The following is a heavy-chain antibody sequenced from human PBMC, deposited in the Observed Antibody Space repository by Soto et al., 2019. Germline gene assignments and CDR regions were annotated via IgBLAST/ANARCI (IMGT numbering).Heavy chain of an antibody. D-gene: IGHD6-19*01. J-gene: IGHJ6*02. V-gene: IGHV4-59*08. CDR1: GGSISSYY. CDR3: ARWGSGWYWRNYYYYYGMDV. Sequence: SETLSLSYTVSGGSISSYYWSWIRQPPGKGLEWIGYIYYSGSTNYNPSLKSRVTISVDTSKNQFPLKLSSVTAADTAVYYCARWGSGWYWRNYYYYYGMDVWGQGTTVTVS. CDR2: IYYSGST.